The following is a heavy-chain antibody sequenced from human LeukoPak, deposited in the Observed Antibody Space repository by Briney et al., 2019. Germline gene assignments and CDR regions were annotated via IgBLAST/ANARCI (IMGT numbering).Heavy chain of an antibody. D-gene: IGHD3-10*01. V-gene: IGHV1-8*01. CDR2: MNPNSGNT. CDR3: AGVPLTTVVRGPRHYYYMDV. J-gene: IGHJ6*03. Sequence: ASVKVSCKASGYTFTSYDINWVRQATGQGLEWMGWMNPNSGNTGYAQKFQGRVTMTRNTSISTAYMELSSLRSEDTAVYYCAGVPLTTVVRGPRHYYYMDVWGKGTTVTVSS. CDR1: GYTFTSYD.